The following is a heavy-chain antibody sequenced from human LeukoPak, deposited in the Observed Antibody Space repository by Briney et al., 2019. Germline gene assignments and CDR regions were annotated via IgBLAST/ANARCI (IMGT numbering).Heavy chain of an antibody. CDR1: GFTVRTNY. V-gene: IGHV3-53*01. CDR3: ASHWGGY. CDR2: IYDSGTT. J-gene: IGHJ4*02. Sequence: GGPLRLSCAASGFTVRTNYMGWVRQAPGKGLEWVSIIYDSGTTHYADSVKGRFTISRDNLRNTLYLQMNSLRAEDTAVYYCASHWGGYWGQGTLVTVSS. D-gene: IGHD3-16*01.